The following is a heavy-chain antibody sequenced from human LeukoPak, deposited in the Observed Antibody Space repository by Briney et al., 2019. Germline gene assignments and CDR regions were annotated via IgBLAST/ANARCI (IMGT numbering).Heavy chain of an antibody. CDR2: INSDGSST. CDR3: ARASGPFDY. CDR1: GFTFSSFW. J-gene: IGHJ4*02. Sequence: GGSLRLSCAASGFTFSSFWVHWVRQAPGKGLVWISRINSDGSSTNYADSVKGRFTISRDNSKNTLYLQMNSLRAEDTAVYSCARASGPFDYWGQGTLVTVSS. V-gene: IGHV3-74*01. D-gene: IGHD3-10*01.